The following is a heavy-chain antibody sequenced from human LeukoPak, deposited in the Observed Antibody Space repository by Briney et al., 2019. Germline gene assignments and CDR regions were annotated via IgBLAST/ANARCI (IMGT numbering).Heavy chain of an antibody. J-gene: IGHJ6*02. CDR1: GFTVSSNY. D-gene: IGHD3-10*01. Sequence: GGSLRLSCAASGFTVSSNYRIWLRQAPGKGLEGVSVIYSGGSTYYADSVKGRFTITRDNSKNTLYLQMNSLRAEDTAVYYCARGSITNYGMDVWGQGTTVTVSS. CDR3: ARGSITNYGMDV. CDR2: IYSGGST. V-gene: IGHV3-66*01.